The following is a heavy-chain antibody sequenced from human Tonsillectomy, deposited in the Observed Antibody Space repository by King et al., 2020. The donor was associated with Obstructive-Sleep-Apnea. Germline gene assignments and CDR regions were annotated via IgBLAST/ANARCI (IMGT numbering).Heavy chain of an antibody. D-gene: IGHD3-10*01. CDR3: AKDQYSGAGSYYSENDY. CDR2: TSYDGSNK. V-gene: IGHV3-30*18. J-gene: IGHJ4*02. CDR1: GFTFSSYG. Sequence: VQLVESGGGVVQPGRSLRLSCAASGFTFSSYGMHWVRQAPGKGLEWVAVTSYDGSNKYYADSVKGRFTISRDNSKSTLYLQMNSLRAEDTAVYYCAKDQYSGAGSYYSENDYWGQGTLVTVSS.